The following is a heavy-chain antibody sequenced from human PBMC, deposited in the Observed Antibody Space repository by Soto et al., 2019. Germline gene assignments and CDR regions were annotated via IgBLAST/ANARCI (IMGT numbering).Heavy chain of an antibody. J-gene: IGHJ4*02. CDR2: ISAYNGNT. Sequence: ASVKVSCKASGCTFTSYGISWVRQAPGQGLEWMGWISAYNGNTNYAQKLQGRVTMTTDTSTSTAYMELRSLRSDDTAVYYCARVRGTIFGVVIDFDYWGQGTLVTVSS. D-gene: IGHD3-3*01. V-gene: IGHV1-18*04. CDR1: GCTFTSYG. CDR3: ARVRGTIFGVVIDFDY.